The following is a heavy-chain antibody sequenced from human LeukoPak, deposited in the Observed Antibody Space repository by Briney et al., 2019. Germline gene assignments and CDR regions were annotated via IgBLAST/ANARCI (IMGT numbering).Heavy chain of an antibody. V-gene: IGHV4-30-4*08. CDR3: TSGRDFRLSGWFDP. J-gene: IGHJ5*02. Sequence: LRLSCAASGFTFSNYAMSWIRQPPGKGLEWIGDIRSDDFSDSNPSLKGRLSISLETSKNQFFFNLTSVTAADTAVYFCTSGRDFRLSGWFDPRGQGTLVTVSS. CDR1: GFTFSNYA. CDR2: IRSDDFS. D-gene: IGHD2-15*01.